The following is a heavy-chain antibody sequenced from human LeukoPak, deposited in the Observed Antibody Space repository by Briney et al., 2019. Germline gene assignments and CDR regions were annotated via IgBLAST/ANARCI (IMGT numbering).Heavy chain of an antibody. D-gene: IGHD3-3*01. J-gene: IGHJ4*02. CDR2: LSGSGGST. CDR1: GFTFSSYA. Sequence: GGSLRLSCVASGFTFSSYAMSWVRQAPGKGLEWGSALSGSGGSTYYADSVKGRFTISRDNSKNTLYLQMNSLRAEDTAVYFCAKDWLGTISILGVVTHYFDYWGQGTLVTVSS. CDR3: AKDWLGTISILGVVTHYFDY. V-gene: IGHV3-23*01.